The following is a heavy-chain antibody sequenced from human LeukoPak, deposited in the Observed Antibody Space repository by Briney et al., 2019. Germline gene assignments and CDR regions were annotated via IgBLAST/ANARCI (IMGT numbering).Heavy chain of an antibody. CDR2: IYSGGST. Sequence: GGSLRLSCAAYGLTVSGTYMSWVRQAPGKGLEWASVIYSGGSTYYAASVKGRFTISRDFSKNTVFLQMNSLRVEDTAIYYCARGGVAIFPLDYWGQGTLVTVSS. CDR3: ARGGVAIFPLDY. V-gene: IGHV3-66*01. D-gene: IGHD2-21*01. J-gene: IGHJ4*02. CDR1: GLTVSGTY.